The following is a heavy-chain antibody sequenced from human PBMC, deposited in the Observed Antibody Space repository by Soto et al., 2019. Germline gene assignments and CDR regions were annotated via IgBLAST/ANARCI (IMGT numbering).Heavy chain of an antibody. CDR2: INHSGTT. CDR3: ATYGANSHY. J-gene: IGHJ4*02. Sequence: PSETLSLTCAVYGGSFSVSYWSWIRQPPGKGLEWIGEINHSGTTNYNPSLKSRVTISVDTSKNQFSLKLSSVTAADTALYFCATYGANSHYWGQGTLVTVSS. V-gene: IGHV4-34*01. D-gene: IGHD4-17*01. CDR1: GGSFSVSY.